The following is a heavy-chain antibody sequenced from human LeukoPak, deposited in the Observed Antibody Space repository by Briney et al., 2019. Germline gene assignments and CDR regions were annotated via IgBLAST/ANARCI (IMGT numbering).Heavy chain of an antibody. CDR3: ARLDIVVVPATDAFDI. CDR1: GFTFSSYS. CDR2: ISSSGSTI. J-gene: IGHJ3*02. V-gene: IGHV3-48*04. Sequence: GGSLRLSCAASGFTFSSYSMNWVRQAPGKGLEWVSYISSSGSTIYYADSVKGRFTISRDNAKNSLYLQMNSLRAEDTAVYYCARLDIVVVPATDAFDIWGQGTMVTVSS. D-gene: IGHD2-2*01.